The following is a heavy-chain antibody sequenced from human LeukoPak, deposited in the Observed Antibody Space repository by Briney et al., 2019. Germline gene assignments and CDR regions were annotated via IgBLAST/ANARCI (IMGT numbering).Heavy chain of an antibody. V-gene: IGHV4-38-2*01. J-gene: IGHJ5*02. CDR3: AILQKQVGYRYLDT. CDR2: VYHIGRA. CDR1: RYSISSGYF. Sequence: SETLSLTFSVSRYSISSGYFWACIRQPPGEGLEWVGSVYHIGRALYNPSLKNRVTISVDTSKNQLSLNLGSVTAADTSFYYCAILQKQVGYRYLDTWGQGTLVRVSS. D-gene: IGHD1-26*01.